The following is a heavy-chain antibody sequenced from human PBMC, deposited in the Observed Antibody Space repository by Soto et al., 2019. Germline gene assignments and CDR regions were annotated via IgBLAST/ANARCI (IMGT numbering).Heavy chain of an antibody. Sequence: QVQLVQSGAEVKKPGSSVKVSCKASGGTFSSYAISWVRQAPGQGLEWMGGVIPIFGTANYAQKFQGRVTITANESTSTAYMELSSLRSEDTAVYYCAGRDRGYSGSSENYCYGMDVWGQGTTVTVSS. V-gene: IGHV1-69*01. CDR1: GGTFSSYA. J-gene: IGHJ6*02. CDR2: VIPIFGTA. D-gene: IGHD5-12*01. CDR3: AGRDRGYSGSSENYCYGMDV.